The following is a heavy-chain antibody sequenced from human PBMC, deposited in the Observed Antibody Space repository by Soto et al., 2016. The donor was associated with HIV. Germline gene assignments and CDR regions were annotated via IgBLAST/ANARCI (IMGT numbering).Heavy chain of an antibody. CDR2: IYSGGST. CDR3: ARNHFSTAPSVY. J-gene: IGHJ4*02. D-gene: IGHD5-18*01. V-gene: IGHV3-66*01. Sequence: EVQLVESGGGLVQPGGSLRLSCAASGFTVSSNYMSWVRQAPGKGLEWVSVIYSGGSTYYADSVKGRFTISRDNSKNTLYLQMNSLRAEDTAVYYCARNHFSTAPSVYWGQGTLVTVSS. CDR1: GFTVSSNY.